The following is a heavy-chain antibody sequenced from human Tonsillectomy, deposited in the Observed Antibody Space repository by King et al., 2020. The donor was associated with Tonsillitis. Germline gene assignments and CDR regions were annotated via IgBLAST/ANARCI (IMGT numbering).Heavy chain of an antibody. CDR3: ARAGVLADF. J-gene: IGHJ4*02. CDR2: ISGSGDHT. V-gene: IGHV3-11*06. CDR1: GFTFTDYY. D-gene: IGHD2-15*01. Sequence: VQLVESGGGLVKPGGSLRLSCAASGFTFTDYYIDWIRQAPGKGLEWVSYISGSGDHTNYGDSVRGRFTISRDNGRNSVFLQMNSLRAADTAVYYCARAGVLADFWGQGTLVTVSS.